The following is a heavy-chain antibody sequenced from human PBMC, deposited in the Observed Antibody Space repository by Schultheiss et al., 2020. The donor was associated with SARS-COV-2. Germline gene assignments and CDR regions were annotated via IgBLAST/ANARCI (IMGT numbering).Heavy chain of an antibody. V-gene: IGHV7-4-1*02. CDR3: ARDRAARQGPRYFDL. CDR1: GYTFTTYA. J-gene: IGHJ2*01. D-gene: IGHD6-6*01. CDR2: INTNTGNP. Sequence: ASVKVSCKASGYTFTTYAINWVRQAPGQGLEWMGWINTNTGNPTYAQGFTGRFVFSLDTSVSTAYLQISSLKAEDTAVYYCARDRAARQGPRYFDLWGRGTLVTVSS.